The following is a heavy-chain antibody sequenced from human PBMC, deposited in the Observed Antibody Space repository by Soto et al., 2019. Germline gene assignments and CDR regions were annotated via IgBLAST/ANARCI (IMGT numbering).Heavy chain of an antibody. CDR1: GGYLSSYY. CDR2: IYYSGST. V-gene: IGHV4-59*08. D-gene: IGHD3-16*01. J-gene: IGHJ4*02. CDR3: ARRWGDYFDY. Sequence: SETLSVTCTVSGGYLSSYYLSWIRQPPGKGLEWIGYIYYSGSTNYNPSLKSRVTISVDTSKNQFSLKLSLKLSSVTAADTAVYYCARRWGDYFDYWGQGTLVTVSS.